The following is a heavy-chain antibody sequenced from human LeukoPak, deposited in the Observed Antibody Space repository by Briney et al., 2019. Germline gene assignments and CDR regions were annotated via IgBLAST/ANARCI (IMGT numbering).Heavy chain of an antibody. Sequence: SETLSLTCAVYGGSLSGYYWSWIRQPPGKGLEWIGEINHSGSTNYNPSLKSRVTISVDTSKNQFSLKLSSVTAADTAVYYCARGRGSALWGQGTLVTVSS. CDR2: INHSGST. J-gene: IGHJ4*02. D-gene: IGHD3-10*01. CDR1: GGSLSGYY. CDR3: ARGRGSAL. V-gene: IGHV4-34*01.